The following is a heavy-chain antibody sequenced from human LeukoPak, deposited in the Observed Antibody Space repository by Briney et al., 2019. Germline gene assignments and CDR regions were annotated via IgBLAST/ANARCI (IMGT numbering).Heavy chain of an antibody. CDR1: GFTISSYG. Sequence: GGSLRLSCAASGFTISSYGMHWVRQAPGKGLEWVAVISYDGSNKYYADSVKGRFTISRDNSKNTLYLQMNSLRAEDTAVYYCAREPTGAPYYYGMDAWGQGTTVTVSS. V-gene: IGHV3-30*03. CDR2: ISYDGSNK. J-gene: IGHJ6*02. CDR3: AREPTGAPYYYGMDA.